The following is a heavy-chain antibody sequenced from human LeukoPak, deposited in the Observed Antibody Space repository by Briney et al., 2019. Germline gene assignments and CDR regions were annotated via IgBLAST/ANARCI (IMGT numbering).Heavy chain of an antibody. D-gene: IGHD4-17*01. CDR1: GGSISSSSYY. J-gene: IGHJ5*02. CDR2: IYYSGST. Sequence: SETLSLTCTVSGGSISSSSYYWGWIRPPPGKGLEWIGSIYYSGSTYYNPSLKSRVTISVDTSKNQFSLKLSSVTAADTAVYYCARVPKDYGDYWFDPWGQGTLVTVSS. V-gene: IGHV4-39*07. CDR3: ARVPKDYGDYWFDP.